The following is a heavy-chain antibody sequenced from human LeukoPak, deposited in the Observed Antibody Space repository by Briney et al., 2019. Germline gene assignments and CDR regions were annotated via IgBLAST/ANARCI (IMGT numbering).Heavy chain of an antibody. CDR3: ARGTREWLLFDY. CDR1: GGSISSGGYS. CDR2: IYHSGST. J-gene: IGHJ4*02. V-gene: IGHV4-30-2*01. Sequence: SQTLSLTCAVSGGSISSGGYSWSWTRQPPGKGLEWIGYIYHSGSTYYNPSLKSRVTISVDRSKNQFSLKLSSVTAADTAVYYCARGTREWLLFDYWGQGTLVTVSS. D-gene: IGHD3-3*01.